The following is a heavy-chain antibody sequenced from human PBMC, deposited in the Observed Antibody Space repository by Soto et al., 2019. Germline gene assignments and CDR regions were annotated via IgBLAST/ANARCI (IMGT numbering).Heavy chain of an antibody. CDR3: ANIIGLDYYDSSGYFDAFDI. V-gene: IGHV3-30*18. J-gene: IGHJ3*02. D-gene: IGHD3-22*01. CDR2: ISYDGSNK. Sequence: GGSLRLSCAASGFTFSSYGMHWVRQAPGKGLEWVAVISYDGSNKYYADSVKGRFTISRDNSKNTLYLQMNSLRAEDTAVYYCANIIGLDYYDSSGYFDAFDIWGQGTMVTVSS. CDR1: GFTFSSYG.